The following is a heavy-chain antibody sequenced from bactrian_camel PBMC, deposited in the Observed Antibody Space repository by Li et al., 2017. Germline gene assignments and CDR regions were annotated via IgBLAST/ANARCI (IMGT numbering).Heavy chain of an antibody. D-gene: IGHD7*01. CDR2: RSSNGRA. J-gene: IGHJ7*01. CDR1: GFTFDDSD. V-gene: IGHV3S55*01. Sequence: HVQLVESGGGSVQVGETLRLSCTASGFTFDDSDMGWYRQAPGNECELVSTRSSNGRADYIDSVKGRFTISQDNAKNTLYLQMNSLKTEDTAVYYCAALCAKSGYYNGMTYWGKGTQVTVS.